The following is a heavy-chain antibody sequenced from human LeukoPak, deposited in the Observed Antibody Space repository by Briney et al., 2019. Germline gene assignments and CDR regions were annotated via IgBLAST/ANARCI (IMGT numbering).Heavy chain of an antibody. CDR3: ARHAGGYYDSSNWFNP. V-gene: IGHV4-39*01. Sequence: SETLSLTCTVSGGSISSRSYYWGWIRQPPGKGLEWIGSIYYSGSTYYNPSLKSRVTISVDTSKNQFSLKLSSVTAADTAVYYCARHAGGYYDSSNWFNPWGQGTLVTVSS. CDR1: GGSISSRSYY. CDR2: IYYSGST. D-gene: IGHD3-22*01. J-gene: IGHJ5*02.